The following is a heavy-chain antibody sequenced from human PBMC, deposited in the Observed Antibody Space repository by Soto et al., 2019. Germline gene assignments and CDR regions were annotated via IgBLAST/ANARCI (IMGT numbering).Heavy chain of an antibody. V-gene: IGHV4-31*03. Sequence: SETLSLTCTVSGXSISSGGYYWSWIRQHPGKGLEWIGYIYYSGSTYYNPSLKSRVTISVDTSKNQFSLKLSSVTAADTAVYYCARVRDDCSGGSCFSKTSWYYYYMDVWGKGTTVTVSS. D-gene: IGHD2-15*01. CDR1: GXSISSGGYY. CDR3: ARVRDDCSGGSCFSKTSWYYYYMDV. CDR2: IYYSGST. J-gene: IGHJ6*03.